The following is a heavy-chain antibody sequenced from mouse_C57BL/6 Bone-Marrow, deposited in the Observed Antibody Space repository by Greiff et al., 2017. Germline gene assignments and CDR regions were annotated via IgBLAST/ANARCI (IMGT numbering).Heavy chain of an antibody. Sequence: EVKLVESGGGLVKPGGSLKLSCAASGFTFSSYTMSWVRQTPEQGLEWVATISGGGGNTYYPDSVKGRITISRDNAKNTLYLQMSRLRSEDTALYYCERHAYDSNYEFAYWGQGTLVTVSA. CDR2: ISGGGGNT. J-gene: IGHJ3*01. CDR3: ERHAYDSNYEFAY. CDR1: GFTFSSYT. D-gene: IGHD2-5*01. V-gene: IGHV5-9*01.